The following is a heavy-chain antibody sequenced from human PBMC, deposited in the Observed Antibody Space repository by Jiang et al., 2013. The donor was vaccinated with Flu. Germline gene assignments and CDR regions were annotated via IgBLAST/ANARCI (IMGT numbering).Heavy chain of an antibody. J-gene: IGHJ4*02. CDR3: ARLWDSSLRSY. D-gene: IGHD1-26*01. CDR2: INHSGST. CDR1: GGSFSGYY. V-gene: IGHV4-34*01. Sequence: LLKPSETLSLTCAVYGGSFSGYYWSWIRQPPGKGLEWIGEINHSGSTNYNPSLKSRVTISLDTSKNQFSLNLSSVTAADTAVYYCARLWDSSLRSYWGQGTLVTVSS.